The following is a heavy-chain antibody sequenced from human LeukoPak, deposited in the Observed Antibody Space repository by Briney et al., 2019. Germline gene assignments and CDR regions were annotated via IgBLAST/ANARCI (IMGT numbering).Heavy chain of an antibody. J-gene: IGHJ6*02. CDR2: IYHSGST. V-gene: IGHV4-4*02. CDR1: GGSISNGNW. CDR3: ARGPILVRGVIMADSVGGLDV. Sequence: PSGTLSLTCAVSGGSISNGNWWSWVRQPPGKGLEWIGEIYHSGSTNYNPSLKSRVTISVDTSKNQFSLKLSSVTAADTAVYYCARGPILVRGVIMADSVGGLDVWGQGTTVTVSS. D-gene: IGHD3-10*01.